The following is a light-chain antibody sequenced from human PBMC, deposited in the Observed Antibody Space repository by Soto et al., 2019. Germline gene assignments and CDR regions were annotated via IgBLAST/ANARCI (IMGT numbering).Light chain of an antibody. CDR3: SSYTSSSTLPYV. CDR2: EVS. V-gene: IGLV2-14*01. CDR1: SSDVGGYNY. Sequence: QSALTQPASVSGSPGQSITISCTGTSSDVGGYNYVSWYQQHPGKAPELMIYEVSNRPSGVSNHFSGSKSGNTASLTISGLQAEDEADYYCSSYTSSSTLPYVFGTGTKLTVL. J-gene: IGLJ1*01.